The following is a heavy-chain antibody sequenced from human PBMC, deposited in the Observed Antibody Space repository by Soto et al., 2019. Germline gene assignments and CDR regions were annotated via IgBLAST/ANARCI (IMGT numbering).Heavy chain of an antibody. V-gene: IGHV1-18*01. Sequence: GASVKVSCKASGYSFTNNGISWVRQAPGEGLEWMGWISAYNGNTNYVKKFQGRVTMTTDTSTSTASMDLRSLRSDDTAVYYCARVSYSGNWFVHSVAGPNWFDPWGQGTLVTVSS. CDR2: ISAYNGNT. CDR3: ARVSYSGNWFVHSVAGPNWFDP. CDR1: GYSFTNNG. J-gene: IGHJ5*02. D-gene: IGHD6-13*01.